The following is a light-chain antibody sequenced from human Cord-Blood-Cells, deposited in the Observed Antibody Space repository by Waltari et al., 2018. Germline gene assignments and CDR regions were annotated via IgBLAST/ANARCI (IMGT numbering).Light chain of an antibody. J-gene: IGLJ1*01. CDR3: SSYTSSSTLV. CDR1: SSAVGGYNY. V-gene: IGLV2-14*03. Sequence: QSALTQPASVSGSPGQSITISCTGTSSAVGGYNYVSWYQQHPGKAPTLMIYDVSNRPSGVSNRFAGSKSGNTASLTISGLQAEDEADYYCSSYTSSSTLVFGTGTKVTVL. CDR2: DVS.